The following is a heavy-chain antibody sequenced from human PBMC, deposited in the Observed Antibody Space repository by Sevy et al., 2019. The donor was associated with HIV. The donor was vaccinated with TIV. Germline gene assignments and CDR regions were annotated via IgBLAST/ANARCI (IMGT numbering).Heavy chain of an antibody. CDR3: ARGASEAATYYYYGLDV. CDR2: IRNKAKSYTT. D-gene: IGHD6-25*01. CDR1: GFTFSDHY. Sequence: GGSLRLSCAASGFTFSDHYMDWVRQAPGKGLEWVGRIRNKAKSYTTEDAASVKGRFTVSRDDSKNSLYMQMNSLKTEDTAVYYCARGASEAATYYYYGLDVWGQGTTVTVSS. J-gene: IGHJ6*02. V-gene: IGHV3-72*01.